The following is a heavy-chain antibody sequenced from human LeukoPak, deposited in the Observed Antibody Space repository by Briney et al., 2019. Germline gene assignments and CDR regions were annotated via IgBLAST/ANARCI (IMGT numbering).Heavy chain of an antibody. D-gene: IGHD1-14*01. CDR1: GGAFSSYT. V-gene: IGHV1-69*02. J-gene: IGHJ6*03. CDR3: ARAGYNYYYYMDV. CDR2: IIPILGIA. Sequence: SVKVSCKASGGAFSSYTISWVRQAPGQGLEWMGRIIPILGIANYAQKFQGRVTITADKSTSTAYMELSSLRSEDTAVYYCARAGYNYYYYMDVWGKGTTVTVSS.